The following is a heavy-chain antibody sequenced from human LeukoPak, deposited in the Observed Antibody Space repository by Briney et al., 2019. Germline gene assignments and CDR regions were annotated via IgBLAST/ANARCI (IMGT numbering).Heavy chain of an antibody. CDR1: GFTFSSYA. Sequence: GGSLRLSCAASGFTFSSYAMKWVRQAPGKELEWVSSVSGSGGSTYYADSVKGRFTISRDNSKNTLYLQMNSLRAEDTAVYYCAIPYIAVAGLGVFDLWGRGTLVTVSS. V-gene: IGHV3-23*01. CDR3: AIPYIAVAGLGVFDL. D-gene: IGHD6-19*01. CDR2: VSGSGGST. J-gene: IGHJ2*01.